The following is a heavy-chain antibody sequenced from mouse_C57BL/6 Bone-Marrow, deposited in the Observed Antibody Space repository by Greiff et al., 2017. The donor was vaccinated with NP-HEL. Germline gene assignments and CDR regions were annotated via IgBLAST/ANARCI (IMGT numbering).Heavy chain of an antibody. J-gene: IGHJ1*03. D-gene: IGHD1-1*01. CDR1: GFSLTSYG. CDR3: ARNSLDYYGSSYWYFDV. CDR2: IWSGGST. V-gene: IGHV2-2*01. Sequence: QVQLKESGPGLVQPSQSLSITCTVSGFSLTSYGVHWVRQSPGKGLEWLGVIWSGGSTDYNAAFISRLSISKDNSKSQVFFKMNSLQADDTAIYYCARNSLDYYGSSYWYFDVWGTGTTVTVSS.